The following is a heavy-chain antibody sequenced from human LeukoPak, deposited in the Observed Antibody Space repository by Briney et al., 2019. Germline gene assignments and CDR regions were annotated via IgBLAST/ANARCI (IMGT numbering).Heavy chain of an antibody. D-gene: IGHD3-22*01. CDR1: GYTFTAYY. CDR3: ARRERKTYYYDSSGYRNDAFDI. Sequence: ASVKVSCKPSGYTFTAYYMHWVRQAPGQGLEWMGWINPNSGGINYAQKFQGRGTMTRDTSISTAYMELGRLRSEDTAVYYCARRERKTYYYDSSGYRNDAFDIWGRGTMVTVSS. J-gene: IGHJ3*02. V-gene: IGHV1-2*02. CDR2: INPNSGGI.